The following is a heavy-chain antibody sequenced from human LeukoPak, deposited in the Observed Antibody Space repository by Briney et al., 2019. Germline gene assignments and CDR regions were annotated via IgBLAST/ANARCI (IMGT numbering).Heavy chain of an antibody. Sequence: SGTLSLTCAVSGDSISSSSYHWGWIRQPPGKGLEWIGSVFYSGSTYYNPSLKSRVTMSVDTSKNQFSLKLSSVIAADTAVYYCARLWSTDCSGGSCPHQPNYWGQGTLVTVSS. CDR3: ARLWSTDCSGGSCPHQPNY. CDR2: VFYSGST. D-gene: IGHD2-15*01. V-gene: IGHV4-39*01. J-gene: IGHJ4*02. CDR1: GDSISSSSYH.